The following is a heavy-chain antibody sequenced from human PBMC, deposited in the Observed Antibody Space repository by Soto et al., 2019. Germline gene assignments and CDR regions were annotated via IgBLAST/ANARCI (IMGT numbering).Heavy chain of an antibody. V-gene: IGHV3-48*04. CDR2: ISSSSYTI. Sequence: GGSLRLSFAPSEFSFGGYSMNWFRQAPGKGREWLSDISSSSYTIYYADSVKGRFTISRDNAKNSLYLQMDSLRAEDTAVYYCARELEYCSNGVCYPYFDSWGQGTLVTVSS. CDR1: EFSFGGYS. CDR3: ARELEYCSNGVCYPYFDS. J-gene: IGHJ4*02. D-gene: IGHD2-8*01.